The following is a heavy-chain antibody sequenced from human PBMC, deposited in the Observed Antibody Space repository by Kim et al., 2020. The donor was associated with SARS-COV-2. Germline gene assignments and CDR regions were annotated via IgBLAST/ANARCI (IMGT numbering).Heavy chain of an antibody. V-gene: IGHV3-11*06. J-gene: IGHJ6*02. CDR2: ISSSSSYT. Sequence: GGSLRLSCAASGFTFSDYYMSWIRQAPGKGLEWVSYISSSSSYTNYADSVKGRFTISRDNAKNSLYLQMNSLRAEDTAVYYCASGSDYYGSGSCPGMDVWGQGTTVTVSS. CDR1: GFTFSDYY. D-gene: IGHD3-10*01. CDR3: ASGSDYYGSGSCPGMDV.